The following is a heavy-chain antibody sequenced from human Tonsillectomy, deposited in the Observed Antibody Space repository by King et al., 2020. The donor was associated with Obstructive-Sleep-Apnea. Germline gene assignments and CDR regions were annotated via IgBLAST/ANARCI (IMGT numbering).Heavy chain of an antibody. J-gene: IGHJ4*02. CDR2: IYAGDSDT. V-gene: IGHV5-51*01. CDR1: GYSFTSYC. Sequence: QLVQSGAEVKKPGESLKISCKGSGYSFTSYCIGWGRQMPGKGLEWMGIIYAGDSDTSYSPPFQGQVTITADKSISTAYLQWSSLKAADTAMHYCARGSDGFRLLNFDYWGQGTLVTVSS. D-gene: IGHD6-25*01. CDR3: ARGSDGFRLLNFDY.